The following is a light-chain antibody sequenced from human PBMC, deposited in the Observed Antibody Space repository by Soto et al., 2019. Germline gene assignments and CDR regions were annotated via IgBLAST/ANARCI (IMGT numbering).Light chain of an antibody. CDR2: GAS. Sequence: EIVLTQSPGTLSLSPGERATLSCRASQSVSSSYLARYQQKPGQAPRLLIYGASSRATSIPDRFSGSGSGTDFPLTISRLEPEYCAVYYCQQYGSSTGTFGQGTKVEIK. J-gene: IGKJ1*01. CDR1: QSVSSSY. CDR3: QQYGSSTGT. V-gene: IGKV3-20*01.